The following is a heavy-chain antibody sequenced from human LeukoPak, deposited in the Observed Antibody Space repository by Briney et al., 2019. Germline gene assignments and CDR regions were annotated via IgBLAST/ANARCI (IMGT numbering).Heavy chain of an antibody. CDR2: IKQGGSDK. D-gene: IGHD3-3*02. CDR1: GFTFSDYW. J-gene: IGHJ4*02. CDR3: ALLSNYYFAY. V-gene: IGHV3-7*01. Sequence: PGGSLRPSCVVSGFTFSDYWMSWVRQAPGQGLEWVANIKQGGSDKYYVDSVKGRFTISRDNAKNSVFLQVSSLRPEDTAVYYCALLSNYYFAYWGQGTLVTVSS.